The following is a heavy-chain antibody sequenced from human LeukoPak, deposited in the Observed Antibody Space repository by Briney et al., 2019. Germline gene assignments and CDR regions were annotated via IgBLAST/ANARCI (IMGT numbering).Heavy chain of an antibody. CDR1: GYTSTSYY. D-gene: IGHD6-19*01. Sequence: ASVKVSCKASGYTSTSYYMRWVRQAPGQGLEWMGIINPSGGSTSYAQKFQGRVTMTRDTSTSTVYMELSSLRSEDTAVYYCARGWAAVADPYYFDYWGQGTLVTVSS. CDR2: INPSGGST. CDR3: ARGWAAVADPYYFDY. J-gene: IGHJ4*02. V-gene: IGHV1-46*01.